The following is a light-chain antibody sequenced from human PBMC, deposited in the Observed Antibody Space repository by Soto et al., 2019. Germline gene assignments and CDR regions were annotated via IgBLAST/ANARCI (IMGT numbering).Light chain of an antibody. CDR2: GVS. J-gene: IGKJ1*01. V-gene: IGKV3-20*01. Sequence: EIVLTQSPGTLSLSPGERATLSCRASQSVSSSSLAWYQHKPGQAPRLLIYGVSSRATGIPDRFSGSGSGTDFTLTVDRLEPEDFAVYYCHQYGSTPRTFGQGTKVDIK. CDR1: QSVSSSS. CDR3: HQYGSTPRT.